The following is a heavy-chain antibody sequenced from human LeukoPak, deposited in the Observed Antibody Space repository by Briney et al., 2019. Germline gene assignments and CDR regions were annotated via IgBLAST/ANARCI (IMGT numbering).Heavy chain of an antibody. Sequence: GGSLRLSCAASGFTVSSNYMSWVRQAPGKGLEWVSVIYSGGSTYYADSVKGRFTISRDNSKNTLYLQMNSLRAEDTAVYYCARDYPRVRATTPYFDYWGQGTLVTVSS. CDR1: GFTVSSNY. J-gene: IGHJ4*02. V-gene: IGHV3-66*01. D-gene: IGHD1-26*01. CDR2: IYSGGST. CDR3: ARDYPRVRATTPYFDY.